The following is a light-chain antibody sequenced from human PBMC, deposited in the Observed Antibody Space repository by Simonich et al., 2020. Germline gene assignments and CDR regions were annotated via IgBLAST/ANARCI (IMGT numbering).Light chain of an antibody. V-gene: IGKV1-13*02. J-gene: IGKJ3*01. CDR2: DAS. CDR1: HGISSA. Sequence: AIQLTQSPSSLSASVGDRVTITCRASHGISSALAWYQQKPGKAPKLLIYDASSLESGVPSRFRGSGSGTDFTLTISSLQPEDFATYYCQQFNSYPRTFGPGTKVDIK. CDR3: QQFNSYPRT.